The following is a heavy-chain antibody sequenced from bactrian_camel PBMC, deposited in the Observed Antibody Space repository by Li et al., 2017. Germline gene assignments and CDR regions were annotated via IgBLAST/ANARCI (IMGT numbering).Heavy chain of an antibody. Sequence: VQLVESGGGSVQAGGSLKLSCITSQYMSRNCGEAWHRQIPGKERELVASVSREGTIFYANSVLGRFTISRDNVQNTLELQMDNLTTADTARYYCAASFGGPSWRPCNYWGQGTQVTVS. V-gene: IGHV3S55*01. CDR2: VSREGTI. D-gene: IGHD1*01. J-gene: IGHJ4*01. CDR1: QYMSRNCG. CDR3: AASFGGPSWRPCNY.